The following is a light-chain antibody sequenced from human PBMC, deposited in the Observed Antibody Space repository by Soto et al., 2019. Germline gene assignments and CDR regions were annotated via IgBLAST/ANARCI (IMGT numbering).Light chain of an antibody. V-gene: IGLV1-44*01. CDR3: AAWDDSLNGWV. J-gene: IGLJ3*02. CDR1: SSNIGSHT. CDR2: SNY. Sequence: QAVVTQPPSASGTPGQRVTISCSGSSSNIGSHTVNWYQQLPGTAPKLLIYSNYQRPSGVPDRFSGSMSGASASLAISGLQSEDEADYYCAAWDDSLNGWVFGGGTKLTVL.